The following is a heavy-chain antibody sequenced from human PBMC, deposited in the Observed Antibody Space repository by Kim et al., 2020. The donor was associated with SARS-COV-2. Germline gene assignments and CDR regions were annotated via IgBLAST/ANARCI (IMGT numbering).Heavy chain of an antibody. D-gene: IGHD1-26*01. J-gene: IGHJ5*02. CDR1: GFTFSTFG. Sequence: GGSLRLSCAASGFTFSTFGMHWVRQAPGKGLEWVAVIYYDGSSPYYADSVKGRFTISRDNSKNTLHLQMNIVRAEDTAVYYCARAAIVGPYIKSNWFDPWGQGTLVTVSS. V-gene: IGHV3-33*01. CDR3: ARAAIVGPYIKSNWFDP. CDR2: IYYDGSSP.